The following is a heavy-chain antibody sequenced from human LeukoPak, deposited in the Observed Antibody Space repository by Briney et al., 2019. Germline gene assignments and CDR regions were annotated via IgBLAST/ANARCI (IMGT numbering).Heavy chain of an antibody. CDR1: GFTFSSYA. J-gene: IGHJ4*02. D-gene: IGHD5-18*01. CDR2: ISGGGGST. CDR3: AKDSTGGYSSPFDY. V-gene: IGHV3-23*01. Sequence: PGGSLRLSCAASGFTFSSYAMSWVRQAPGKGLEWVSAISGGGGSTYYADSVKGRFTISRDNSKNTLYLQMNSLRAEDTAVYYCAKDSTGGYSSPFDYWGQGTLVTVSS.